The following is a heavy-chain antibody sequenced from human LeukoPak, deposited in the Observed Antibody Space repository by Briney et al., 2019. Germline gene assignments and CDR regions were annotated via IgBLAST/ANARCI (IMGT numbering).Heavy chain of an antibody. V-gene: IGHV4-59*08. CDR2: IYYSGST. Sequence: SETLSLTCTVSGASISSYYWSWIRQPPGKGLEWIGYIYYSGSTKYNPSLKSRVTISVDTSKNQFSLKLSSVTAADTAVYYCARHGIAAAATTHYSYDMDVWGQGTTVTVSS. CDR3: ARHGIAAAATTHYSYDMDV. J-gene: IGHJ6*02. CDR1: GASISSYY. D-gene: IGHD6-13*01.